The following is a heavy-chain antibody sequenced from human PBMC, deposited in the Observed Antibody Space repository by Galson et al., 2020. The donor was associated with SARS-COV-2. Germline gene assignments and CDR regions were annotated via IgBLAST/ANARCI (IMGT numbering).Heavy chain of an antibody. J-gene: IGHJ4*02. V-gene: IGHV2-70*11. Sequence: ESGPTLVKPTQTLTLTCTFSGFSLTTGGVCVNWIRQPPGKALEWLARTDWDGDKYYSTSLKTRLTISKDTSKNQVVLTMTDMDPVDTATYYCARIDSSGCRGNYWGQGTPVTVSP. CDR3: ARIDSSGCRGNY. CDR1: GFSLTTGGVC. D-gene: IGHD6-19*01. CDR2: TDWDGDK.